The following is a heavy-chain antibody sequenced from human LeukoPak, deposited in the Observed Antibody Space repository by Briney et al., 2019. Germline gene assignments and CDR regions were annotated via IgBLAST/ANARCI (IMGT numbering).Heavy chain of an antibody. CDR1: GYTFTGYY. D-gene: IGHD6-19*01. J-gene: IGHJ4*02. CDR3: ARSVGLAGYYFDY. V-gene: IGHV1-2*02. Sequence: GASVKVSCKASGYTFTGYYMHWVRQAPGQGLEWMGWINPNSGGTNYAQKFQGRVTMTRDTSISTAYMELSRLRSDDTAVYYCARSVGLAGYYFDYWGQGTLVTVSS. CDR2: INPNSGGT.